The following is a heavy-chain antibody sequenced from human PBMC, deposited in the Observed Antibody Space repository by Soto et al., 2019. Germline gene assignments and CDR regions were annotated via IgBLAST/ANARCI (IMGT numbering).Heavy chain of an antibody. CDR3: ASSYSNYALIDYYYYGMDV. CDR2: NYYSGIT. D-gene: IGHD4-4*01. CDR1: GGSISSGGYY. Sequence: PSETLSLTCTVSGGSISSGGYYWTWIRQHPGKGLEWIGYNYYSGITYYNPSLKSRVTISLDTSKNQFSLKLSSATAADTAVYYCASSYSNYALIDYYYYGMDVWGQGTTVTVSS. J-gene: IGHJ6*02. V-gene: IGHV4-31*03.